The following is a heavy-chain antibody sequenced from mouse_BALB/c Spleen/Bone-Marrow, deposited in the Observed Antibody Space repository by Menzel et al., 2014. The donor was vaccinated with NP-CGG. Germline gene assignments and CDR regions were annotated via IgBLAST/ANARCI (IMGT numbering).Heavy chain of an antibody. CDR3: ARDGGNYVVYYALDY. CDR2: IRSRANGYTT. Sequence: EVKLVESGGGLVQPGGSLRLSCATSGFTFTDYYMSWVRQPPGKALEWLGFIRSRANGYTTEYSASVKGRFTISRDNSQIILYLQMNTLRAEDSATYYCARDGGNYVVYYALDYWGQGTPVTVS. J-gene: IGHJ4*01. D-gene: IGHD2-1*01. V-gene: IGHV7-3*02. CDR1: GFTFTDYY.